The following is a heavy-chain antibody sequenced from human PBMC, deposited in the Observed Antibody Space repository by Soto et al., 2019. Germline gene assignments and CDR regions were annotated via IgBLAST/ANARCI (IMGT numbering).Heavy chain of an antibody. D-gene: IGHD2-8*01. J-gene: IGHJ4*02. CDR2: ISSNGRST. CDR1: GSTFSTYA. Sequence: GSLRLSCATSGSTFSTYAMHWVRQAPGKGLEYVSAISSNGRSTYYANSVKGRFTISRDNSKNTLYLQMDSLRAEDMAVYYCARDRCTNGVCYAPSDYWGQGTLVTVSS. CDR3: ARDRCTNGVCYAPSDY. V-gene: IGHV3-64*01.